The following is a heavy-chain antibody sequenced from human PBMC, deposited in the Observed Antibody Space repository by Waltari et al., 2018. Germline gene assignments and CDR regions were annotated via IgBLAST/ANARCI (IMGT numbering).Heavy chain of an antibody. CDR3: ARGRWAGVDY. CDR1: GGSISSYY. CDR2: IYYSGST. V-gene: IGHV4-59*01. J-gene: IGHJ4*02. D-gene: IGHD1-26*01. Sequence: QVQLQESGPGLVKPSETLSLTCTVSGGSISSYYWSWIRQPPGKRLEWIGYIYYSGSTNYNPSLKSRVTISVDTSKNQFSLKLSSVTAADTAVDYCARGRWAGVDYWGQGTLVTVSS.